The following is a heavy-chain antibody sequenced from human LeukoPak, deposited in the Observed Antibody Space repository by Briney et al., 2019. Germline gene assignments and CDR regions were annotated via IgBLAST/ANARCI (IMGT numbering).Heavy chain of an antibody. J-gene: IGHJ4*02. Sequence: GGSLRLSCAASGFTFSSYAMHWVRQAPGKGLEWATVISSDGRNKYYADSVKGRFTISRDNSKNTLYLQMNSLRAEDTAVYYCARDSDIGAADYYFDYWGQGTLVTVSS. V-gene: IGHV3-30*04. CDR1: GFTFSSYA. CDR3: ARDSDIGAADYYFDY. CDR2: ISSDGRNK. D-gene: IGHD6-13*01.